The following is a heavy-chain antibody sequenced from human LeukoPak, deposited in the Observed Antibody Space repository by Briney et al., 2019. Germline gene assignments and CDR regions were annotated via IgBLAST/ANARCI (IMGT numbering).Heavy chain of an antibody. Sequence: GGSLRLSCAASGFTFSSYWVSWVRQAPGKGLEWVANIKQDGSEKYYVDSVKGRFTISRDNAKNSLYLQMNSLRAEDTAVYYCARDRMWGPYPVDYWGQGTLVTVSS. CDR2: IKQDGSEK. J-gene: IGHJ4*02. D-gene: IGHD3-16*01. CDR3: ARDRMWGPYPVDY. V-gene: IGHV3-7*01. CDR1: GFTFSSYW.